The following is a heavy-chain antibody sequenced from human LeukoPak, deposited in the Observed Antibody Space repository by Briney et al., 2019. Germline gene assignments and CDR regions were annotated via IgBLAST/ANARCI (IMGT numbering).Heavy chain of an antibody. CDR2: IYHSGST. V-gene: IGHV4-30-2*01. D-gene: IGHD5-18*01. CDR3: ASFFSSYGYDY. J-gene: IGHJ4*02. Sequence: PSQTLSLTCAASGGSISSGGYSWSWIRQPPGKGLEWIGYIYHSGSTYYNPSLKSRVTISVDRSKNQFSLKLSSVTAADTAVYYCASFFSSYGYDYWGQGTLVTVSS. CDR1: GGSISSGGYS.